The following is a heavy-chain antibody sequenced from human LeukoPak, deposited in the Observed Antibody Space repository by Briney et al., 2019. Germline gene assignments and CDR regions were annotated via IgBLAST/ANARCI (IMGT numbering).Heavy chain of an antibody. CDR2: IYYSGST. V-gene: IGHV4-39*01. D-gene: IGHD2-21*02. CDR1: GGSISSSSYY. Sequence: PSETLSLTCTVSGGSISSSSYYRGWIRQPPGKGLEWIGSIYYSGSTYYNPSLKSRVTISVDTSKNQFSLKLSSVTAADTAVYYCARLNFLVVTATSHFDYWGQGTLVTVSS. J-gene: IGHJ4*02. CDR3: ARLNFLVVTATSHFDY.